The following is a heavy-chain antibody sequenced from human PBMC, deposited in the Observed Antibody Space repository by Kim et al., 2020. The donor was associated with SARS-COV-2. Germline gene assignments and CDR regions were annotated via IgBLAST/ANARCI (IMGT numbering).Heavy chain of an antibody. Sequence: SETLSLTCAVSGGSISSSNWWSWVRQPPGKGLEWIGEIYHSGSTNYNPSLKSRVTISVDKSKNQFSLKLSSVTAADTAVYYCATSSVVVTAIPVFAFDIWGQGTMVTVSS. J-gene: IGHJ3*02. CDR2: IYHSGST. V-gene: IGHV4-4*02. D-gene: IGHD2-21*02. CDR1: GGSISSSNW. CDR3: ATSSVVVTAIPVFAFDI.